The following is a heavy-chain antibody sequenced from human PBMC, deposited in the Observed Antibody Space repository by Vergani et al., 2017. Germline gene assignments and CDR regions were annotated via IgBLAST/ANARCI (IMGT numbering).Heavy chain of an antibody. CDR1: GYTFTSYY. V-gene: IGHV1-46*01. CDR2: INPSGGST. J-gene: IGHJ6*03. Sequence: QVQLVQSGAEVKKPGASVKVSCKASGYTFTSYYMHWVRQAPGQGLEWMGIINPSGGSTSYAQKFQGRVTMTRDTSTSTVYMELSSLRSEDTAVYYCARGGGDIVVVPAAAPHYYYYYMDVWGKGTTVTVSS. CDR3: ARGGGDIVVVPAAAPHYYYYYMDV. D-gene: IGHD2-2*01.